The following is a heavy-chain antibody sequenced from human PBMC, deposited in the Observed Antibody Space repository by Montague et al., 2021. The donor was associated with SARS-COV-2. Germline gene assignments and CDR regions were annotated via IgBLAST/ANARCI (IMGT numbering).Heavy chain of an antibody. CDR3: AMLYGGGGGRGY. Sequence: SETLSLTCTVSGGSIDGNHWTWVRQSPGKGLEWIGQIWSTNYNPSLESRISTAVDTSKSQFSRNLASVTAADSAIYYCAMLYGGGGGRGYWGQGTLVTVSS. CDR1: GGSIDGNH. J-gene: IGHJ4*02. V-gene: IGHV4-59*01. CDR2: IWST. D-gene: IGHD4-23*01.